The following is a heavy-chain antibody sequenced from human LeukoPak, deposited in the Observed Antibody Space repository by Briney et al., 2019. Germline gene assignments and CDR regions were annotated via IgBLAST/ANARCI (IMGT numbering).Heavy chain of an antibody. CDR3: ARGVQLWFLGVGLQLNDP. V-gene: IGHV3-74*01. Sequence: GGSLRLSCAASGFTFSTSWMHWVRQAPGKGLVWVSRINSDGSGTTYADFVKGRFTISRDNAKNTLYLQMNSLRAEDTAVYYCARGVQLWFLGVGLQLNDPWGQGTLVTVSS. J-gene: IGHJ5*02. D-gene: IGHD5-18*01. CDR2: INSDGSGT. CDR1: GFTFSTSW.